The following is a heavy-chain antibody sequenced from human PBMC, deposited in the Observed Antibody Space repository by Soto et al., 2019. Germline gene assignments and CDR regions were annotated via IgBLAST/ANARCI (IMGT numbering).Heavy chain of an antibody. D-gene: IGHD4-17*01. CDR3: ARGDDYGDYVEDYNYYMDV. J-gene: IGHJ6*03. Sequence: EVQLVESGGGLVQPGGSLRLSCAASGFTVSSNYMSWVRQAPGKGLEWVSVIYSGGSTYYADSVKGRFTISRDNSKNTLYLQMNSLRAEDRAGGDCARGDDYGDYVEDYNYYMDVWGKGTTVTVSS. V-gene: IGHV3-66*01. CDR1: GFTVSSNY. CDR2: IYSGGST.